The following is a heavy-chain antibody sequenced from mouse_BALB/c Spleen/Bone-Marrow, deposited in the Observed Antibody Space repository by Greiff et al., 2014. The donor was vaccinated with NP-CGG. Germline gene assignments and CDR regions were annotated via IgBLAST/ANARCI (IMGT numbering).Heavy chain of an antibody. D-gene: IGHD1-2*01. Sequence: EVQLQQSGPELVKPGASVKMSCKASGYTFTSYVMHWVKQKPGQGLEWIGYINPYNDGTKYNEKFKGKATLTSDKSSSTAYMELSSLTSKDSSVYYCARRRFINTAAWFAYWGQGTLVTVSA. V-gene: IGHV1-14*01. CDR1: GYTFTSYV. CDR3: ARRRFINTAAWFAY. J-gene: IGHJ3*01. CDR2: INPYNDGT.